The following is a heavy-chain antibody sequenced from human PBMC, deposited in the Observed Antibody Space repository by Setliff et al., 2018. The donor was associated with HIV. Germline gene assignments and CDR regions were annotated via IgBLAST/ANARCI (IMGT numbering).Heavy chain of an antibody. D-gene: IGHD7-27*01. V-gene: IGHV3-21*01. CDR1: GFTFYLYE. J-gene: IGHJ4*02. CDR2: ISGSSSYY. Sequence: PGGSLRLSCAASGFTFYLYEMNWVRQAPGQGLEWVSSISGSSSYYYLADSVKGRFTISRDNAKNSLYLQMNSLRAEDTAVYYCARITGDLVYFDSWGQGTPVTVSS. CDR3: ARITGDLVYFDS.